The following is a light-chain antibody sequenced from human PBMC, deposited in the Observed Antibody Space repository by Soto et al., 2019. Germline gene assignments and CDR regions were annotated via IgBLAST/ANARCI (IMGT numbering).Light chain of an antibody. V-gene: IGKV3-20*01. CDR1: ETISSDK. Sequence: EIVLTQSPGTLYVSPGEIATLSCRASETISSDKLAWYQQKPGQPPSLLIYGTFSRATGIPDRFSGSGSGTAFTLTIIRLEPDDSALYYWQQYGSWTFGQGTKVEI. CDR3: QQYGSWT. J-gene: IGKJ1*01. CDR2: GTF.